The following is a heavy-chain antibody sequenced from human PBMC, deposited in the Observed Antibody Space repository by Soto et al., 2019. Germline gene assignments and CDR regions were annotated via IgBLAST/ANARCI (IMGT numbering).Heavy chain of an antibody. CDR2: IYYSGSS. Sequence: SETLSLTCTVSGDSSSGSYWTWIXXPXXXGLEWIGYIYYSGSSKHNPSLKSRVNISLDTSKNQFSLNMSSVTAADTAVYYCARANDFWSGYPLHQLDSWGQGTLVTVSS. D-gene: IGHD3-3*01. V-gene: IGHV4-59*01. CDR1: GDSSSGSY. J-gene: IGHJ4*02. CDR3: ARANDFWSGYPLHQLDS.